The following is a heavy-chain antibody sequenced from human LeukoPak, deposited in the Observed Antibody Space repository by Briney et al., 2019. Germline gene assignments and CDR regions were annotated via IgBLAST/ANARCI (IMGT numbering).Heavy chain of an antibody. CDR2: ISGSGGST. J-gene: IGHJ5*02. CDR1: GFTFSSYA. Sequence: GGSLRLSRAASGFTFSSYAMSWVRQAPGKGLEWVSAISGSGGSTYYADSVKGRFTISRDNSKNTLYLQMNSLRAEDTAVYYCAKGPDCSSTSCYGNWFDPWGQGTLVTVSS. CDR3: AKGPDCSSTSCYGNWFDP. D-gene: IGHD2-2*01. V-gene: IGHV3-23*01.